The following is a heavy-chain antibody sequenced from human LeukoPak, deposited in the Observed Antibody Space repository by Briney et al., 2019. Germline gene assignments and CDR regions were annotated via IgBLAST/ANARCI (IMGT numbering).Heavy chain of an antibody. CDR3: ARSYSSSSTADP. CDR2: INPNSGGT. V-gene: IGHV1-2*02. J-gene: IGHJ5*02. CDR1: GYTFTDYY. Sequence: ASVKVSCKASGYTFTDYYMHWVRQAPGQGLEWMGWINPNSGGTNYAQKFQGRVTMTRDTSISTAYMELSRLRSDDTAVYYCARSYSSSSTADPWGQGTLVTVSS. D-gene: IGHD6-13*01.